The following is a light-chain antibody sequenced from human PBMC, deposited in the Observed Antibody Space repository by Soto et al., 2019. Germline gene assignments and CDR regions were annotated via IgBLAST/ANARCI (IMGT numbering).Light chain of an antibody. CDR2: QVT. V-gene: IGLV2-14*01. J-gene: IGLJ1*01. CDR3: TSYSSSDIFYV. CDR1: SSDIGGYYY. Sequence: ALTQPASVSGSPGQSITISCTGTSSDIGGYYYVSWYQHHPGKAPKLLIYQVTNRPSRVSNRFSGSKSGNTASLTISGLQADDEADYYCTSYSSSDIFYVFGTGTKV.